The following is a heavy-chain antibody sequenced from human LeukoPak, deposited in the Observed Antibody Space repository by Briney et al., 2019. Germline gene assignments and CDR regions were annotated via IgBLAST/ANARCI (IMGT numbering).Heavy chain of an antibody. Sequence: PGGSLRLSCAASGFTFSDHYMDWVRQAPGKGLEWVSYISSSGSTIYYADSVKGRFTISRDNAKNSLYLQMNSLRAEDTAVYYCARDQDDYEFPDYWGQGTLVTVSS. CDR3: ARDQDDYEFPDY. CDR2: ISSSGSTI. D-gene: IGHD4-17*01. J-gene: IGHJ4*02. V-gene: IGHV3-11*01. CDR1: GFTFSDHY.